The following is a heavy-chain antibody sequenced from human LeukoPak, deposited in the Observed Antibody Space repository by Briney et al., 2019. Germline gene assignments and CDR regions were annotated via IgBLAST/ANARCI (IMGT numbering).Heavy chain of an antibody. CDR2: IYYSGST. CDR3: ARDSWGYDSVY. V-gene: IGHV4-39*07. D-gene: IGHD5-12*01. CDR1: GGSINSSSYY. J-gene: IGHJ4*02. Sequence: PSETLSLTCTVSGGSINSSSYYWGWIRQPPGKGLEWIGSIYYSGSTYYNPSLKSRVTISVDTSRNQFSLKLSSVTAADTAVYYCARDSWGYDSVYWGQGTLVTVSS.